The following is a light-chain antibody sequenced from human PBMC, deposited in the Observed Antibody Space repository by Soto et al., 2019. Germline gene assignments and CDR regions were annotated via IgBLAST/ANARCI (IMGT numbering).Light chain of an antibody. CDR2: WAS. J-gene: IGKJ1*01. V-gene: IGKV4-1*01. CDR1: QSVLYSSNSKNY. Sequence: DIVMTQSPVSLAVSPGERATINCKSSQSVLYSSNSKNYLAWYQQKPGRPPKLLIYWASTRESGVPDRFSGSGSGTEFTLTISSLQAEDVAVYYCQQYDSTPWTFGQGTKVEIK. CDR3: QQYDSTPWT.